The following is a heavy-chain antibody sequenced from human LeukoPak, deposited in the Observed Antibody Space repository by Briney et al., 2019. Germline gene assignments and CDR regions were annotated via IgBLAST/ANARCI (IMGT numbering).Heavy chain of an antibody. CDR3: ATENWGYFGAFDI. J-gene: IGHJ3*02. V-gene: IGHV1-24*01. CDR2: FDPEDGET. CDR1: GYTFTSYG. D-gene: IGHD7-27*01. Sequence: ASVKVSCKASGYTFTSYGISWVRQAPGQGLEWMGGFDPEDGETIYAQKFQGRVTMTEDTSTDTAYMELSSLRSEDTAVYYCATENWGYFGAFDIWGQGTMVTVSS.